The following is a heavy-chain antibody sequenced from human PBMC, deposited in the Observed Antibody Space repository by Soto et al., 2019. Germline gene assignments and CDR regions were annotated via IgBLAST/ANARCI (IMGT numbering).Heavy chain of an antibody. V-gene: IGHV1-24*01. CDR1: GGTFSSYA. D-gene: IGHD3-3*01. Sequence: ASVKVSCKASGGTFSSYAISWVRQAPGQGLEWMGGFDPEDGETIYAQKFQGRVTMTEDTSTDTAYMELSSLRSEDTAVYYCATIFGVVHDYWGQGTLVTVSS. CDR3: ATIFGVVHDY. J-gene: IGHJ4*02. CDR2: FDPEDGET.